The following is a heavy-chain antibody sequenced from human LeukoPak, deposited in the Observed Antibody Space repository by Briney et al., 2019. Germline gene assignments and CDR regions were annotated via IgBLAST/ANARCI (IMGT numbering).Heavy chain of an antibody. J-gene: IGHJ4*02. CDR2: IIPIFGAA. D-gene: IGHD2-2*01. Sequence: SVKVSCKASGGTFSSYAISWVRQAPGQGLEWMGGIIPIFGAANYAQKFQGRVTITADESTSTAYMELSSLRSEDTAVYYCARQRVPAATYYFDYWGQGTLVTVSS. V-gene: IGHV1-69*01. CDR1: GGTFSSYA. CDR3: ARQRVPAATYYFDY.